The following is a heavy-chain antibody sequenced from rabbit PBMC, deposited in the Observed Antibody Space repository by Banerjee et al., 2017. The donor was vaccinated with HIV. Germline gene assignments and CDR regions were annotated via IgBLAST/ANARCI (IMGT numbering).Heavy chain of an antibody. D-gene: IGHD8-1*01. Sequence: QEQLVESGGGLVQPEGSLTLTCKASGFDFSSNAMCWVRQAPGKGLEWIACINAGSAGSTCYATWAKGRFTISKTSSTTVTLQMTSLTAADTTTYFCARDLGGSSDLWGPGTLVTVS. V-gene: IGHV1S45*01. CDR3: ARDLGGSSDL. CDR1: GFDFSSNA. CDR2: INAGSAGST. J-gene: IGHJ6*01.